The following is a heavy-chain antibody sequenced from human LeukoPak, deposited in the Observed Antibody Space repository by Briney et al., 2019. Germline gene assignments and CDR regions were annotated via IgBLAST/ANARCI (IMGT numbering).Heavy chain of an antibody. CDR3: ARDLGNGDYVSYYFDY. J-gene: IGHJ4*02. V-gene: IGHV3-53*01. CDR1: GFTVSNNY. Sequence: PGGSLRLSCAASGFTVSNNYMSWVRQAPGKGLEWVSVIYSGGSTYYADSVKGRFTISRDNPKNTLYLQMNSLRAEDTAVYYCARDLGNGDYVSYYFDYWGQGTLVTVSS. D-gene: IGHD4-17*01. CDR2: IYSGGST.